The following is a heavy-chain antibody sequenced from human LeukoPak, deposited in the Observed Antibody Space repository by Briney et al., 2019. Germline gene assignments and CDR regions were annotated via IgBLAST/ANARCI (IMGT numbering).Heavy chain of an antibody. J-gene: IGHJ3*02. D-gene: IGHD3-10*02. V-gene: IGHV3-21*01. Sequence: GGSLRLSCAASGFTFSSYSMNWVRQAPGKGLEWVSSISSSSSYIYYADSVKGRFTNSRDNAKNSLYLQMNSLRAEDTAVYYCARSMSGGDAFDIWGQGTMVTVSS. CDR3: ARSMSGGDAFDI. CDR2: ISSSSSYI. CDR1: GFTFSSYS.